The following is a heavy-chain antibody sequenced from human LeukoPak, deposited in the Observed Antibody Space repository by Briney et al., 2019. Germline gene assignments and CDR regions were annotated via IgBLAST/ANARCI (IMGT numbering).Heavy chain of an antibody. J-gene: IGHJ3*02. CDR1: GGSIRSSTYF. CDR3: ARAASYCGGDCYAGAFDI. CDR2: IYYSGST. D-gene: IGHD2-21*02. Sequence: SETLSLTCTVSGGSIRSSTYFWGWIRQPPGNGLEWIGTIYYSGSTYYNPSLQSRVTISVDTSKNQFSLNLTSVTAADTAVYYCARAASYCGGDCYAGAFDIWGQGTMVTVSS. V-gene: IGHV4-39*07.